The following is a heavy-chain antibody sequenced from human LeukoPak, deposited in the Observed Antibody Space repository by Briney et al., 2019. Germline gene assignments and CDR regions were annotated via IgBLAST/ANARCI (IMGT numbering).Heavy chain of an antibody. CDR2: IYSGGST. D-gene: IGHD3-9*01. Sequence: GRSLRLSCTASGFTFGDYAMSWFRQAPGKGLEWVSVIYSGGSTYYADSVKGRFTISRDNSKNTLYLQMNSLRAEDTAVYYCARGAVYYDILTGYLDYYYYGMDVWGQGTTVTVSS. J-gene: IGHJ6*02. CDR3: ARGAVYYDILTGYLDYYYYGMDV. CDR1: GFTFGDYA. V-gene: IGHV3-66*01.